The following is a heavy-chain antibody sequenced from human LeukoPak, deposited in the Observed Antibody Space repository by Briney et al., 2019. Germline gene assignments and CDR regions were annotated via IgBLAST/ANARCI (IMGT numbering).Heavy chain of an antibody. D-gene: IGHD1-26*01. CDR1: GGSMSSDY. Sequence: KPSETLSLTCSVSGGSMSSDYWSWIRQPPGKRLEWIGRMYGNGGTNYSPSLQSRVTMSVDTSTRRLSLRLNSVTAADTAVYYCTRQTAGKWDLPGSFDSWGQGILVIVSS. V-gene: IGHV4-59*08. J-gene: IGHJ5*01. CDR2: MYGNGGT. CDR3: TRQTAGKWDLPGSFDS.